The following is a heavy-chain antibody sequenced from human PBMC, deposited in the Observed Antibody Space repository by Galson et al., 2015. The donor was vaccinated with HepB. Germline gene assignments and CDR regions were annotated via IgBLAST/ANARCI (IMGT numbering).Heavy chain of an antibody. CDR3: TRDLYGSGYCSSTSCYSFDY. Sequence: SLRLSCAASGFTFGDYAMSWFRQAPGKGLEWVGFIRSKAYGGTTEYAASVKGRFTISRDDSKSIAYLQMNSLKTEDTAVYYCTRDLYGSGYCSSTSCYSFDYWGQGTLVTVSS. CDR2: IRSKAYGGTT. CDR1: GFTFGDYA. V-gene: IGHV3-49*03. J-gene: IGHJ4*02. D-gene: IGHD2-2*01.